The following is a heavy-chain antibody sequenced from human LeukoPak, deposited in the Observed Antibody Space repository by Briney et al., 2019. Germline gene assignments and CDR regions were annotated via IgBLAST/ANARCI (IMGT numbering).Heavy chain of an antibody. D-gene: IGHD6-19*01. CDR3: ARGSAYSSGWHY. Sequence: GASVKVSCKASGYTFTSYDINWARQATGQGLEWMGWMNPNSGNTGYAQKFQGRVTMTRNTSISTAYMELSSLRSEDTAVYYCARGSAYSSGWHYWGQGTLVTVSS. V-gene: IGHV1-8*01. J-gene: IGHJ4*02. CDR2: MNPNSGNT. CDR1: GYTFTSYD.